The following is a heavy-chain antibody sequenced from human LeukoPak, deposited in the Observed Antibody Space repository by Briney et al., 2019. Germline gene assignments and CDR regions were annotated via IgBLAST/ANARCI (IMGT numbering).Heavy chain of an antibody. V-gene: IGHV3-21*01. Sequence: GGSLRLSCAASGFTFSTYSINWVRQAPGKGLEWVSSISSSSSYIYYADSVKGRFTISRDNAKNSLFLQMNSLRAEDTAVYYCARDHPRGKWLRYGDAFDIWGQGTMVTVSS. J-gene: IGHJ3*02. CDR1: GFTFSTYS. CDR2: ISSSSSYI. CDR3: ARDHPRGKWLRYGDAFDI. D-gene: IGHD5-12*01.